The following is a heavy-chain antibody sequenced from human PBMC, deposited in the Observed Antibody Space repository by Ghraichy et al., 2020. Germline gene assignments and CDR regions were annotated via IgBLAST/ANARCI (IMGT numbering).Heavy chain of an antibody. CDR1: GFTFSSYS. J-gene: IGHJ6*02. CDR2: ISSSSSYI. Sequence: GGSLRLSCAASGFTFSSYSMNWVRQAPGKGLEWVSSISSSSSYIYYADSVNGRFTISRDNAKNSLYLQMNSLGAEDTAVYYCARDLDGVTMVRVVIDLWYSYYRMDFWVHGPTVTLSS. V-gene: IGHV3-21*03. CDR3: ARDLDGVTMVRVVIDLWYSYYRMDF. D-gene: IGHD3-10*01.